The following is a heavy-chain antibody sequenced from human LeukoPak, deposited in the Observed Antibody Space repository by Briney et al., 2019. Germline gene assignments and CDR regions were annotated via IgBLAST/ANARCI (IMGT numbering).Heavy chain of an antibody. CDR1: GGSISTYY. D-gene: IGHD3-22*01. J-gene: IGHJ3*02. Sequence: PSETLSLTCTVSGGSISTYYWNWIRQPPGKGLECIGYIDYSGSTNYNPSLKSRVAISVDTSKNHFPLKLSSVTAADTAVYYCARGFGYDSTGYRASDIWGQGTMVTVSS. CDR3: ARGFGYDSTGYRASDI. CDR2: IDYSGST. V-gene: IGHV4-59*01.